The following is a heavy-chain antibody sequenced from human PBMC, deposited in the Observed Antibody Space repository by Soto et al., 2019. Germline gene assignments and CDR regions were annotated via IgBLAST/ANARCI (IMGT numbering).Heavy chain of an antibody. CDR3: AREPGGYCSGGSCYSLAFDI. CDR1: GLTFSSYS. Sequence: EVQLVESGGGLVKPGGSLRLSCAASGLTFSSYSMNWVRQAPGKGLEWVSSISSSSSYIYYADSVKGRFTISRDNAKNSLYLQMNSLRAEDTAVYYCAREPGGYCSGGSCYSLAFDIWGQGTMVTVSS. D-gene: IGHD2-15*01. CDR2: ISSSSSYI. V-gene: IGHV3-21*01. J-gene: IGHJ3*02.